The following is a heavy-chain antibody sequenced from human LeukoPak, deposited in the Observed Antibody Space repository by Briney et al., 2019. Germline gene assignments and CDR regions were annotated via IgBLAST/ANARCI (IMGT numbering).Heavy chain of an antibody. V-gene: IGHV3-23*01. CDR2: ISTSGDST. J-gene: IGHJ4*02. CDR1: GFTFSSYA. CDR3: AKRRASGIGSLYYFDF. D-gene: IGHD1-14*01. Sequence: PGGSLRLSCAASGFTFSSYAMSWVRQAPGKGLEWVSAISTSGDSTYYADSVKGRFIISRDNSKNTLYLQMHSLRAEDTAVYFCAKRRASGIGSLYYFDFWGQGTLVTVSS.